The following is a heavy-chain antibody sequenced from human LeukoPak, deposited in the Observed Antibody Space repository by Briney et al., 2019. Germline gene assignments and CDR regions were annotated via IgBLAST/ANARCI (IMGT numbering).Heavy chain of an antibody. Sequence: GGSLRLSCAASGWTFSSYAMSWVRQAPGKGLEWVSAISGSGGSTYYADSVKGRFTISRDNSKKSLYMQMNSLRAEDTAVYYCAKGYYDSSGYFDYWGQGTLVTVSS. CDR2: ISGSGGST. CDR1: GWTFSSYA. V-gene: IGHV3-23*01. D-gene: IGHD3-22*01. J-gene: IGHJ4*02. CDR3: AKGYYDSSGYFDY.